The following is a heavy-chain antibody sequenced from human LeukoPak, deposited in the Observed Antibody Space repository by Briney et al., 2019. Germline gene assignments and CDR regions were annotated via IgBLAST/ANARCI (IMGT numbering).Heavy chain of an antibody. CDR2: IKQDRSEK. V-gene: IGHV3-7*03. CDR3: ARVVDHDYGDYYLDY. D-gene: IGHD4-17*01. Sequence: GGSLRLSCAASGFTFSSYGMHSVRQAPGKGLELVANIKQDRSEKYYVDSVKGRFTISRDNAKNSLYLQMNSLRAEDTAVYYCARVVDHDYGDYYLDYWGQGTLVTVSS. CDR1: GFTFSSYG. J-gene: IGHJ4*02.